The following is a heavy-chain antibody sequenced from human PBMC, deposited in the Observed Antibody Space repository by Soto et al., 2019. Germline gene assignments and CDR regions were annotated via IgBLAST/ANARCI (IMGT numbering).Heavy chain of an antibody. CDR3: AKALQRGFFYYGMDV. CDR1: GFTVNSYA. CDR2: ISGSGIST. Sequence: PGGSLRLSCAASGFTVNSYAISWVRQARGKGLEWISAISGSGISTFYADSVKGRFSISRDNSNNTLYLQLNSLRADDTAVYYCAKALQRGFFYYGMDVWGQGTTVTVSS. V-gene: IGHV3-23*01. D-gene: IGHD3-3*01. J-gene: IGHJ6*02.